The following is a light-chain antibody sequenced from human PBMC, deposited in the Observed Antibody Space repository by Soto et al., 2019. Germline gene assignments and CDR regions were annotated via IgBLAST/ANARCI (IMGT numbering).Light chain of an antibody. CDR2: EVS. CDR3: SSYTSSSTYV. CDR1: SSDVGGYNY. V-gene: IGLV2-14*01. J-gene: IGLJ1*01. Sequence: QSVLTQPASLSGSPGQSITTSCTGTSSDVGGYNYVSWSQQHPGKAPQLMIYEVSNRPSGVSNRFSGSKSGNTASLTISGLQAEDEADYYCSSYTSSSTYVFGTGTKVTVL.